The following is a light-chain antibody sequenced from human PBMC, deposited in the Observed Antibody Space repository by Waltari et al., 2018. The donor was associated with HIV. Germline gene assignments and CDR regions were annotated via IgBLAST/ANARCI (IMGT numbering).Light chain of an antibody. J-gene: IGLJ3*02. V-gene: IGLV1-44*01. CDR1: RSNIGSNT. Sequence: QSVLTQPPSASGTPGQRVTISCSGSRSNIGSNTVSWYQQLPGTAPKLFIYRNNQRPSGVPGRFSGSKSCTSASLAISGLQAEDEADYYCSAWDDSLNGWVFGGGTKLTVV. CDR3: SAWDDSLNGWV. CDR2: RNN.